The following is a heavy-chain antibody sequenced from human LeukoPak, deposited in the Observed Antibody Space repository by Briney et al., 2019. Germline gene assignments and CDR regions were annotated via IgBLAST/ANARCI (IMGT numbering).Heavy chain of an antibody. J-gene: IGHJ4*02. D-gene: IGHD3-22*01. Sequence: GGSLRLSCAASGFTFSNAWMSWVRQAPGKGLEWVGRIKSKTDGGTTNYAAPVKGRFTISRDDSKNALYPQMNSLKTEDTAVYYCTTADYYDSSGYVDYWGQGTLVTVSS. V-gene: IGHV3-15*01. CDR3: TTADYYDSSGYVDY. CDR2: IKSKTDGGTT. CDR1: GFTFSNAW.